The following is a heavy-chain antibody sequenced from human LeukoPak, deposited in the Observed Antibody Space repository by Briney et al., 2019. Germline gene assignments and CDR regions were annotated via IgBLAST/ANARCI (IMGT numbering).Heavy chain of an antibody. D-gene: IGHD3-22*01. V-gene: IGHV3-53*01. CDR2: IYSGGST. CDR3: ARDGRDSGGYYSNY. J-gene: IGHJ4*02. CDR1: GFTVSSNY. Sequence: PGGSLRLSCAASGFTVSSNYMSWVRQAPGKGLEWVSVIYSGGSTYYADSVKGRFTISRDNSKNTLYLQMNSLRAEDTAVYYCARDGRDSGGYYSNYWGQGTLVTVSS.